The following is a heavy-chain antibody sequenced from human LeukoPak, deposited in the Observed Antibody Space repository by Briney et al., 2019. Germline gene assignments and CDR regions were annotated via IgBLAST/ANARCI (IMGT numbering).Heavy chain of an antibody. CDR2: IYYSGST. D-gene: IGHD3-22*01. CDR3: ARVWSYYYDSSGYSFDY. J-gene: IGHJ4*02. V-gene: IGHV4-39*07. Sequence: PSETLSLTCTVSGGSISSSSYYWGWIRQPPGKGLEWIGSIYYSGSTYYNPSLKSRVTISVDTSKNQFSLKLSSVTAADTAVYYCARVWSYYYDSSGYSFDYWGQGTLVTVSS. CDR1: GGSISSSSYY.